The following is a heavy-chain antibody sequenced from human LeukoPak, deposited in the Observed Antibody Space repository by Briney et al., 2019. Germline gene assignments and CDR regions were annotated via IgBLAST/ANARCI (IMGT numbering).Heavy chain of an antibody. CDR2: IRSRAYGGTT. V-gene: IGHV3-49*04. J-gene: IGHJ5*02. Sequence: PGRSLRLSCTASGFTFGDHAMSWVRQAPGKGPEWVGFIRSRAYGGTTEYAASVKDRFIISRDDSKSIAYLHMSSLKTEDTAVYYCARRFDPWGQGTLVTVSS. CDR1: GFTFGDHA. CDR3: ARRFDP.